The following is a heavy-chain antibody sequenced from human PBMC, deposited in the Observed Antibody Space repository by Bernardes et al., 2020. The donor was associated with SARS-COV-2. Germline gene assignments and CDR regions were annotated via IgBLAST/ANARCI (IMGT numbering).Heavy chain of an antibody. J-gene: IGHJ4*02. CDR3: ARESNWNRYFDY. V-gene: IGHV1-2*02. D-gene: IGHD1-20*01. CDR1: GYTFGDYY. Sequence: ASVKVSCKASGYTFGDYYIHWVRQAPGQGLEWMGWINPNSGGTNYAPEFQGRVTMTRDTSIRTVYMEESRLKSDDTAIYYCARESNWNRYFDYWGQGTLVTVSS. CDR2: INPNSGGT.